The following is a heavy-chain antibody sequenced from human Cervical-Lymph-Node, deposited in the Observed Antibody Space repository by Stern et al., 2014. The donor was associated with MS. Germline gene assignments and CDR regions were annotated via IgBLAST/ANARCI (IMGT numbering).Heavy chain of an antibody. D-gene: IGHD6-13*01. Sequence: QVQLQESGPGLVKPSGTLSLTCTVSGYSISSGHWWSWVRQPPGKGLEWIGEISHGGSPSYNPSLGSRVTISIDSSKNQLSLSLTSVTAADTAVYYCARNGHYSSDYWGQGTLVTVSS. CDR3: ARNGHYSSDY. V-gene: IGHV4-4*02. J-gene: IGHJ4*02. CDR1: GYSISSGHW. CDR2: ISHGGSP.